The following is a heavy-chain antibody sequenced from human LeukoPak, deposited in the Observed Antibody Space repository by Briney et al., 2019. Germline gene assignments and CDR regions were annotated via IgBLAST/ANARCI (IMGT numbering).Heavy chain of an antibody. CDR2: IKSYGSST. J-gene: IGHJ4*02. V-gene: IGHV3-74*01. Sequence: GGSLRLSCAASGFSFGGYWMHWVRQAPGKGLVWVSRIKSYGSSTTYADSVKGRFTISRDNSKNTLYLQMNSLRAEDTAVYYCARDYYGSGGPPVDYWGQGTLVTVSS. D-gene: IGHD3-10*01. CDR1: GFSFGGYW. CDR3: ARDYYGSGGPPVDY.